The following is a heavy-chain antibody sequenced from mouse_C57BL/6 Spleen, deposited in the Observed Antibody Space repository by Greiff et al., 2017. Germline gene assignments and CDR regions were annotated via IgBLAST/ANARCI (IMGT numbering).Heavy chain of an antibody. D-gene: IGHD1-1*01. CDR3: ARTYYGSSFDD. CDR1: GFTFSDYG. Sequence: EVKLMESGGGLVKPGGSLKLSCAASGFTFSDYGMHWVRQAPEKGLEWVAYISSGSSTIYYADPVKGRFTISRDNAKNTLFLQMTSLRSEDTAMYYCARTYYGSSFDDWGQGTTLTVSS. J-gene: IGHJ2*01. V-gene: IGHV5-17*01. CDR2: ISSGSSTI.